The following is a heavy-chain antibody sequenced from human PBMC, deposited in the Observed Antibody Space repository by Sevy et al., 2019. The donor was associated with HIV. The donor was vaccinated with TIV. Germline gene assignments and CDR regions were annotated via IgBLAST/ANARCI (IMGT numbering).Heavy chain of an antibody. CDR3: GKEGGGEGGDH. V-gene: IGHV3-30*02. CDR2: IKNDGSNK. CDR1: GFSYSSYG. J-gene: IGHJ4*02. D-gene: IGHD3-10*01. Sequence: GGSLRLSCAASGFSYSSYGMHWVRQAPGKGLEWVAYIKNDGSNKDNADSVKGRFTISRDNSKNTLDLQMNSLRVEDTAVYYCGKEGGGEGGDHWGQGTLVTVSS.